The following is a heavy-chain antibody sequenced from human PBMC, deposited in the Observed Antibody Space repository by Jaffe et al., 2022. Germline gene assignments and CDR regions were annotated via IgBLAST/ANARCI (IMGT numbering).Heavy chain of an antibody. CDR3: ARDGLLWFGELFPDAFDI. Sequence: QVQLQESGPGLVKPSETLSLTCAVSGYSISSGYYWGWIRQPPGKGLEWIGSIYHSGSTYYNPSLKSRVTISVDTSKNQFSLKLSSVTAADTAVYYCARDGLLWFGELFPDAFDIWGQGTMVTVSS. J-gene: IGHJ3*02. CDR1: GYSISSGYY. V-gene: IGHV4-38-2*02. CDR2: IYHSGST. D-gene: IGHD3-10*01.